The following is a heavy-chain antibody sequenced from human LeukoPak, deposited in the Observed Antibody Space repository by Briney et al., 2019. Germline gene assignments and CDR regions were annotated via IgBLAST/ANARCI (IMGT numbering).Heavy chain of an antibody. J-gene: IGHJ3*02. CDR1: GYTFTSYD. CDR2: MNPNSGNT. V-gene: IGHV1-8*03. CDR3: ASFPDSVGERGAFDI. Sequence: GASVKVSRKAPGYTFTSYDINWVRQATGQGLGWMGWMNPNSGNTGYAQKFQGRVTITRNTSISTAYIELSSLRSEDTAVYYCASFPDSVGERGAFDIWGQGTMVTVSS. D-gene: IGHD1-1*01.